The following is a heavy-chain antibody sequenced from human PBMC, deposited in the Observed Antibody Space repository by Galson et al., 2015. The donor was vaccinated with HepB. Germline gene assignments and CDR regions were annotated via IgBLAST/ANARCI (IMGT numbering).Heavy chain of an antibody. J-gene: IGHJ4*02. D-gene: IGHD6-19*01. CDR3: ARVKNERYSSNYFDY. Sequence: SLRLSCAASGFTFSSYAMHWVRQAPGKGLEWVAVISYDGSNKYYADSVKGRFTISRDNSKNTLYLQMNSLRAEDTAVYYCARVKNERYSSNYFDYWGQGTLVTVSS. CDR1: GFTFSSYA. CDR2: ISYDGSNK. V-gene: IGHV3-30*04.